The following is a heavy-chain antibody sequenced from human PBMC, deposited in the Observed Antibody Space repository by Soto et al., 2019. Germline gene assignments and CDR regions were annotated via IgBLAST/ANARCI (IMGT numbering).Heavy chain of an antibody. CDR2: IYWDDDK. D-gene: IGHD2-15*01. J-gene: IGHJ6*02. Sequence: QITLKESGPTLVKPTQTLTLTCTFSGFSLSTSGVGVAGIRQPPGKALEGLALIYWDDDKRYRPSLESRLTITKDTSKNQVVLTMTNMDSVDTATYYCAYLPCSGGSCYWFSFSGMDVWGQGTTVTVSS. V-gene: IGHV2-5*02. CDR3: AYLPCSGGSCYWFSFSGMDV. CDR1: GFSLSTSGVG.